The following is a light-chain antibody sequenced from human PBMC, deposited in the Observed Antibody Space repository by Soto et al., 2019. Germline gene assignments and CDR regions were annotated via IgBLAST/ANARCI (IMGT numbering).Light chain of an antibody. J-gene: IGKJ1*01. V-gene: IGKV3-20*01. CDR1: QSVSSSY. CDR3: QQYGSSPRT. CDR2: GAS. Sequence: DIVLNQSPGTLSLSPGERATLSCRASQSVSSSYFAWYQQKPGQAPRLLIYGASSRATGIPDRFSGSGSGTDFTLTISRLEPEDFAVYYCQQYGSSPRTFCQGTIVDIK.